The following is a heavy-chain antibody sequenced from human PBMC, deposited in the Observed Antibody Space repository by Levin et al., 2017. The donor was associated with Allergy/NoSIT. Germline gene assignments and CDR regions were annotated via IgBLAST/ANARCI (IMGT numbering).Heavy chain of an antibody. D-gene: IGHD2-8*02. V-gene: IGHV3-9*01. CDR1: GFTFDDYA. CDR3: AKDIQGAPLVRFDY. J-gene: IGHJ4*02. CDR2: ISWNSGSI. Sequence: GGSLRLSCAASGFTFDDYAMHWVRQAPGKGLEWVSGISWNSGSIGYADSVKGRFTISRDNAKNSLYLQMNSLRAEDTALYYCAKDIQGAPLVRFDYWGQGTLVTVSS.